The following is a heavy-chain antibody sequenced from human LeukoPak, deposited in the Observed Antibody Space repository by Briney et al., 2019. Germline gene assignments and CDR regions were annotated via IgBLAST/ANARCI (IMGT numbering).Heavy chain of an antibody. CDR1: GYTFTSYG. V-gene: IGHV1-18*01. D-gene: IGHD3-22*01. CDR3: ARGTRAAYYYDSSGTFDY. CDR2: ISAYNGNT. Sequence: ASVKVSCKASGYTFTSYGISWVRQAPGQGLEWMGWISAYNGNTNYAQKLQGRVTMTTDTSTSTAYMELRSLRFDDTAVYYCARGTRAAYYYDSSGTFDYWGQGTLVTVSS. J-gene: IGHJ4*02.